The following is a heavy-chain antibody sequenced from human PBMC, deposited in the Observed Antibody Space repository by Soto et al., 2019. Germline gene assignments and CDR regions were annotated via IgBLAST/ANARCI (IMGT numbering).Heavy chain of an antibody. D-gene: IGHD7-27*01. V-gene: IGHV1-3*01. CDR1: GYTFTSYA. J-gene: IGHJ3*02. CDR3: AREGLGIGVNAFDI. CDR2: INAGNGNT. Sequence: ASVKVSCKASGYTFTSYAMHWVRQAPGQRLEWMGWINAGNGNTKYSQKFQGRVTITRDTSASTAYMELSSLRSEDTAVYYCAREGLGIGVNAFDIWGQGTMVTVSS.